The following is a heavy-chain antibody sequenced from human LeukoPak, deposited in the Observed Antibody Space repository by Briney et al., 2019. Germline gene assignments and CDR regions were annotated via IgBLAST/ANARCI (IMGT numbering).Heavy chain of an antibody. D-gene: IGHD1-26*01. CDR1: GFTFSSYW. J-gene: IGHJ4*02. V-gene: IGHV3-7*03. Sequence: GGSLRLSCAASGFTFSSYWMSWVRQAPGKGLEWVANIKQDGSEKYYVDSVKGRFTISRDNAKNSLYLQMNSLRSDDTAVYYCARSGRGTYYYFDYWGQGTLVTVSS. CDR2: IKQDGSEK. CDR3: ARSGRGTYYYFDY.